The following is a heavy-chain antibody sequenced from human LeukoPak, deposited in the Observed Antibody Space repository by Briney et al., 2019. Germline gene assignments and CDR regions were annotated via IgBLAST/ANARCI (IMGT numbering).Heavy chain of an antibody. CDR3: ARPGYSYGYTGEVYYYYYMDV. CDR2: INHGGNT. J-gene: IGHJ6*03. CDR1: GGSFSGYS. V-gene: IGHV4-34*01. Sequence: SETLSLTCAVYGGSFSGYSWSWIRQPPGKGLEWIGEINHGGNTNYNPSLKSRVAMSVDTSKNQFSLKLTSVTAADTAVYYCARPGYSYGYTGEVYYYYYMDVWGKGTPVTVSS. D-gene: IGHD5-18*01.